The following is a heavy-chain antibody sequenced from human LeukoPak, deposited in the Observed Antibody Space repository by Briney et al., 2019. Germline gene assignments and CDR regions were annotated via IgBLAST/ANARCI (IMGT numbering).Heavy chain of an antibody. CDR2: IYYSGST. D-gene: IGHD3-22*01. Sequence: PSETLSLTCTVSGGSISSGDYYWSWIRQPPGKGREWIGYIYYSGSTYYNPSLKSRVTISVDTSKNQFSLKLSSVTAADTAVYYCARGDITMIAKSSAFDIWGQGTMVTVSS. J-gene: IGHJ3*02. CDR1: GGSISSGDYY. CDR3: ARGDITMIAKSSAFDI. V-gene: IGHV4-30-4*01.